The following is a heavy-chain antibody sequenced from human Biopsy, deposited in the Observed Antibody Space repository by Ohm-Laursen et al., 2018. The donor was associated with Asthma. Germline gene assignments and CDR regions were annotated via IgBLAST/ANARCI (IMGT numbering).Heavy chain of an antibody. V-gene: IGHV4-30-4*01. CDR3: ARRGLSGSYLQAYFDY. Sequence: SQTLSLTCSVSGGSIGAGDYYWSWIRQPPGKGLEWIGYIYYSGSTSHNPSLTSRLTISVDTSKNQFSLKLTSVTAADTAVYYCARRGLSGSYLQAYFDYWGQGTLVTVSS. D-gene: IGHD1-26*01. J-gene: IGHJ4*02. CDR1: GGSIGAGDYY. CDR2: IYYSGST.